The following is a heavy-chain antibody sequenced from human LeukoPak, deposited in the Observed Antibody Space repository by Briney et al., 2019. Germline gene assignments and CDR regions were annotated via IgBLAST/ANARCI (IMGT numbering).Heavy chain of an antibody. V-gene: IGHV3-74*01. CDR2: ITNDGRTT. J-gene: IGHJ4*02. Sequence: GGALRLSWAGSGFTFNTYWMHWGRQSPGKGPVWVSRITNDGRTTFYADSVKGRFTITRDNAKNTLYLQMNSLRGEDTAVYYCARDQDGPGPTIDYWGQGTLVTVSS. D-gene: IGHD1-14*01. CDR3: ARDQDGPGPTIDY. CDR1: GFTFNTYW.